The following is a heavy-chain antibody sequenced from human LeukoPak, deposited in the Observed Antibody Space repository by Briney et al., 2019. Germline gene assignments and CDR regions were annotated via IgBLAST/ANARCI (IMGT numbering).Heavy chain of an antibody. J-gene: IGHJ5*02. CDR2: ISHSGST. CDR1: GGSLSGHY. CDR3: TKNNWFDP. V-gene: IGHV4-34*01. Sequence: SETLSLTCAVNGGSLSGHYWSWIRQPPGKGLEWIGEISHSGSTNYNPSLQSRITISLDMSKNQFSLKLTSVTAADTAVYYCTKNNWFDPWGQGTLVTVSS.